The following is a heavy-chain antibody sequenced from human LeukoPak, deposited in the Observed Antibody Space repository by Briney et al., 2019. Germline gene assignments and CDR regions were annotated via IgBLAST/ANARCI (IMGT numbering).Heavy chain of an antibody. CDR3: AKAPMEDSWYIHFDY. D-gene: IGHD6-13*01. V-gene: IGHV3-23*01. J-gene: IGHJ4*02. CDR2: ITNSGDAT. CDR1: GFTFSSYA. Sequence: GGSLRLSCAASGFTFSSYAMSWVRQAPGKGLEWVSAITNSGDATYYADSVKGRFTISRDNSKNTLYLQINSLRAEDTAIYYCAKAPMEDSWYIHFDYWGQGTLVTVSS.